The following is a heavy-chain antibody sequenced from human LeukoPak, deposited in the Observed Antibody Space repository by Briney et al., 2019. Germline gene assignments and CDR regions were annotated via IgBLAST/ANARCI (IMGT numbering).Heavy chain of an antibody. D-gene: IGHD2-2*01. CDR1: GFTFSSYW. Sequence: PGGSLRLSCAASGFTFSSYWMSWVRQAPGKGLEWVAVISSDGTNKYYADSVKGRFTISRDNSKNTLYLQMNSLRAEDTAVYYCAKDQGGYQLGYYYMDVWGKGTTVTISS. CDR2: ISSDGTNK. CDR3: AKDQGGYQLGYYYMDV. J-gene: IGHJ6*03. V-gene: IGHV3-30*18.